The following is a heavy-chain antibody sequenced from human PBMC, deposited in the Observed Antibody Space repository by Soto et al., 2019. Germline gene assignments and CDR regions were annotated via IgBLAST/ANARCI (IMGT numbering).Heavy chain of an antibody. D-gene: IGHD2-2*01. CDR2: ISAYNGNT. CDR3: ARDRSYCSSTSCYGEGYYYYGMDV. Sequence: SVKVSCKASGYTFTSYGISWVRQAPGQGLEWMGWISAYNGNTNYAQKLQGRVTMTTDTSTSTAYMELRSLRSDDTAVYYCARDRSYCSSTSCYGEGYYYYGMDVWGQGTTVTLSS. V-gene: IGHV1-18*01. J-gene: IGHJ6*02. CDR1: GYTFTSYG.